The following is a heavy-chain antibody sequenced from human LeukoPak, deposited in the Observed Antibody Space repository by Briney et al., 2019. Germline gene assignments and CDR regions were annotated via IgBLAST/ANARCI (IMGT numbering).Heavy chain of an antibody. CDR2: ISSSGSTI. CDR3: AELGITMIGGV. V-gene: IGHV3-48*03. J-gene: IGHJ6*04. Sequence: WGSLRLSCAASGFTFSSYEINWVRQAPGKGLEWVSYISSSGSTIYYADSVKGRFTISRDNAKNSLYLQMNSLRAEDTAVYYCAELGITMIGGVWGKGTTVTISS. CDR1: GFTFSSYE. D-gene: IGHD3-10*02.